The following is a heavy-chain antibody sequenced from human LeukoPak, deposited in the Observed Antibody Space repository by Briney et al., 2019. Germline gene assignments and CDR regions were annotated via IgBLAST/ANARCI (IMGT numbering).Heavy chain of an antibody. J-gene: IGHJ4*02. Sequence: SETLSLTCAVYGGSFSGYYWSWIRQPPGKGLEWIGEINHSGSTNYNPSLKSRVTISVDTSKNQFSLKLSSVTAADTAVYYCASHSSGHFDYWGQGTLVTVSS. CDR2: INHSGST. V-gene: IGHV4-34*01. CDR3: ASHSSGHFDY. CDR1: GGSFSGYY. D-gene: IGHD3-22*01.